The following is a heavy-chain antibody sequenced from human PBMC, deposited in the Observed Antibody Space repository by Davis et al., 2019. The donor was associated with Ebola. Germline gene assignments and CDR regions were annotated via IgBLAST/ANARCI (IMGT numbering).Heavy chain of an antibody. V-gene: IGHV6-1*01. D-gene: IGHD1-1*01. CDR1: GDSVSGTSGA. CDR3: ARGWLRTKFDY. Sequence: PSETLSLTCAISGDSVSGTSGAWNWIRQSPSRGLGWLGRTYYTSKWYNDYAESVKSRITISPDTSKNQFSLHLNSVTPEDTAVYFCARGWLRTKFDYWGQGTQVTVSS. J-gene: IGHJ4*02. CDR2: TYYTSKWYN.